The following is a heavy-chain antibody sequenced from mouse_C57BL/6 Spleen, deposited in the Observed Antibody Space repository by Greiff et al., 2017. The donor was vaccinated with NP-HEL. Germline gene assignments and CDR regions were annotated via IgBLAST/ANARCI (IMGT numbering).Heavy chain of an antibody. CDR3: ARWGDYYGSSYVWYCDV. J-gene: IGHJ1*03. Sequence: QVQLKESGAELARPGASVKLSCKASGYTFTSYGISWVKQRTGQGLEWIGEIYPRSGNTYYNEKFKGKATLTADKSSSTAYMELRSLTSEDSAVYCCARWGDYYGSSYVWYCDVWGTGTTVTVPS. CDR1: GYTFTSYG. V-gene: IGHV1-81*01. D-gene: IGHD1-1*01. CDR2: IYPRSGNT.